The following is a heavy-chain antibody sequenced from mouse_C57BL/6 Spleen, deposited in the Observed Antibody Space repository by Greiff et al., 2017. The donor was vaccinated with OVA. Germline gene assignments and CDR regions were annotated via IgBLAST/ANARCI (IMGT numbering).Heavy chain of an antibody. CDR3: ASLDYYGSSYRYFDV. D-gene: IGHD1-1*01. Sequence: QVQLQQPGAELVKPGASVKLSCKASGYTFTSYWMHWVKQRPGQGLEWIGMIHPNSGSTTYNEKFKSKATLTVAKSSSTAYMQLSSLTSEDSAVYYCASLDYYGSSYRYFDVWGTGTTVTVSS. CDR1: GYTFTSYW. J-gene: IGHJ1*03. CDR2: IHPNSGST. V-gene: IGHV1-64*01.